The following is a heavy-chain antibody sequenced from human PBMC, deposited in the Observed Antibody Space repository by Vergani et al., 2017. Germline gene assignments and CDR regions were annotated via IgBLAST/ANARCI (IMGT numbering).Heavy chain of an antibody. J-gene: IGHJ4*02. CDR2: ICHTEDT. Sequence: QVQLQESGPGMVKPPGTLSLTCAASGDSISSKNCWTWVRQPPGKGLEWIGEICHTEDTKYSPSLKSRVTVSVDESRNLFSLRLNSVTAADTAVYYCSTIGYMRWGYYFYYCVQGILVTVSS. CDR3: STIGYMRWGYYFYY. D-gene: IGHD2-2*02. CDR1: GDSISSKNC. V-gene: IGHV4-4*03.